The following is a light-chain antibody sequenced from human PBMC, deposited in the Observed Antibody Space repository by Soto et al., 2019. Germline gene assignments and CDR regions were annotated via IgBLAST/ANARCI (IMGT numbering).Light chain of an antibody. Sequence: DIQMTQSPSSLSASVGDRVTITCRASQGISTYLNWYQQKPGKAPKLLIYAASSLQSGVPSRFSGSGSGTDFTLTISSLQPEDFATYYCQQSYSSPQTFGQGTKVDIK. V-gene: IGKV1-39*01. CDR3: QQSYSSPQT. CDR1: QGISTY. J-gene: IGKJ1*01. CDR2: AAS.